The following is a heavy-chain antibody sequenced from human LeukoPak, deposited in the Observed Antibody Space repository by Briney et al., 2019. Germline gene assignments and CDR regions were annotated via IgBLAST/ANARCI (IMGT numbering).Heavy chain of an antibody. V-gene: IGHV5-51*01. CDR3: ARRSRAGDYFDY. D-gene: IGHD3-16*01. J-gene: IGHJ4*02. Sequence: GESLKISCQGSGYTFSNHWIGWVRQMPGKGLEWMGIIYPDDSDTRYSPSFQGQVTISADKSISTAYLQWSSLKASDTAMYYCARRSRAGDYFDYWGQGTLVTVSS. CDR2: IYPDDSDT. CDR1: GYTFSNHW.